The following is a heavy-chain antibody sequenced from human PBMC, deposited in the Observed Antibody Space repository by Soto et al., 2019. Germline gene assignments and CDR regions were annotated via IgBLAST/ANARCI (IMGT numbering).Heavy chain of an antibody. J-gene: IGHJ6*02. Sequence: QVQLVQSGAEVKKPGSSVKVSCKASGGTFSSYAIIWVRQAPGQGLEWMGGIIPISETTNYAQKFQGRVTITADEYKSTAYMELSSLRSEDTAVYYCARSQGSSTSLEIYYYYYSGMDVWGQGTTVTVSS. CDR1: GGTFSSYA. D-gene: IGHD2-2*01. CDR3: ARSQGSSTSLEIYYYYYSGMDV. CDR2: IIPISETT. V-gene: IGHV1-69*01.